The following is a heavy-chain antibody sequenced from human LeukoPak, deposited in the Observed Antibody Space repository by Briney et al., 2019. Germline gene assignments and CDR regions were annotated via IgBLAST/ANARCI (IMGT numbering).Heavy chain of an antibody. D-gene: IGHD5-18*01. Sequence: SETLSLTCTVSGGSISSSSYYWGWIRQPPGKGLEWIGSIYYSGSTYCNPSLKSRVTISVDTSKNQFSLKLSSVTAADTAVYYCARPWVQLARDAFDIWGQGTMVTVSS. CDR3: ARPWVQLARDAFDI. J-gene: IGHJ3*02. V-gene: IGHV4-39*01. CDR2: IYYSGST. CDR1: GGSISSSSYY.